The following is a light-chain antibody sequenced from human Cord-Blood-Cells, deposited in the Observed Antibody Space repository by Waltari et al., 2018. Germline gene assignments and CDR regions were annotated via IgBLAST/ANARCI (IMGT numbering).Light chain of an antibody. CDR1: SLRSYY. J-gene: IGLJ2*01. CDR2: GKN. CDR3: NSRDSSGNHVV. V-gene: IGLV3-19*01. Sequence: SSELTQDPAVSVALGQTVRITCQGDSLRSYYASWYQQKPGQAPVLVIYGKNNLPSGITDRFSGSSSGNTASLTISGAQAEDEADYYCNSRDSSGNHVVFGGGTKLSVL.